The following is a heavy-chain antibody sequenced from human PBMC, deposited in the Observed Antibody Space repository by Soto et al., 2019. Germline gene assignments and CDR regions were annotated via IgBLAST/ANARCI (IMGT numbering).Heavy chain of an antibody. CDR3: VKDRSDTWSFDY. J-gene: IGHJ4*02. Sequence: QVQLVESGGGVVQPGRSLRLSCVASGFTFSSCAMHWVRQVPGKGLEWLAVVTHDGTLYPYADSVKGRFSISRDNSRKKIYLQMNGLRPEDTAVYYCVKDRSDTWSFDYWGQGTLVTVSS. D-gene: IGHD2-8*02. CDR2: VTHDGTLY. CDR1: GFTFSSCA. V-gene: IGHV3-30*18.